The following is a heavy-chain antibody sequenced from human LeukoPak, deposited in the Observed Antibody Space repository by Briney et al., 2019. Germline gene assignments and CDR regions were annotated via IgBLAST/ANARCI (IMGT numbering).Heavy chain of an antibody. D-gene: IGHD5-12*01. CDR2: IRFDGSNK. CDR1: GFTFSTYG. CDR3: AKDTHSGYYNP. Sequence: GGSLRLSCAASGFTFSTYGMHWVRQAPGKGLEGGAFIRFDGSNKYYADTVKGRFTISRDNSKSTLYLQMNSLRPEDTAVYYCAKDTHSGYYNPWGQGTLVTVSS. V-gene: IGHV3-30*02. J-gene: IGHJ5*02.